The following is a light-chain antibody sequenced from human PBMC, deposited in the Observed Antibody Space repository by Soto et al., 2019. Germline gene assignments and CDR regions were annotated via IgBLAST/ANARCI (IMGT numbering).Light chain of an antibody. J-gene: IGLJ2*01. Sequence: QSALTQPASVSGSPGQSITISCTGTSSDVGTYNYVSWYQQHPGKAPKVMIYDVSNRPSGVSNRFSGSKSGNTASLTISGLQAEEEADYYCSSYTASSTSVIFGGGTKLTVL. V-gene: IGLV2-14*03. CDR1: SSDVGTYNY. CDR2: DVS. CDR3: SSYTASSTSVI.